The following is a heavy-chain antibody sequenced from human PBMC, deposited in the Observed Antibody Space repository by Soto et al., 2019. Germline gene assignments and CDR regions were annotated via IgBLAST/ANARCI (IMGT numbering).Heavy chain of an antibody. Sequence: QVQLVQSGAEVKKPGSSVKVSCKASGGTFGSYAISWVRQAPGQGLEWMGGIIPIPGTANYAQKVQGRVTIAADDSTSTAYMELSSLTSEDTAVYYGARSQGSSTSLEIYYYYYYGMDVWGHGTTVTVSS. CDR3: ARSQGSSTSLEIYYYYYYGMDV. J-gene: IGHJ6*02. CDR1: GGTFGSYA. V-gene: IGHV1-69*01. D-gene: IGHD2-2*01. CDR2: IIPIPGTA.